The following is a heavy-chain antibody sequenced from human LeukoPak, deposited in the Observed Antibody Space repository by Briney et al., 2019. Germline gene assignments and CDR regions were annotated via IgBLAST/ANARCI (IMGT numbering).Heavy chain of an antibody. J-gene: IGHJ4*02. D-gene: IGHD2/OR15-2a*01. CDR1: GFTFSSCA. V-gene: IGHV3-23*01. Sequence: GGSLRLSCAASGFTFSSCAMSWVRQAPGKGLEWVSAISGSGGSTYYADSVKGRFTISRDNSKNTLYLQMNSLRAEDTAVYYCAKVVAGNIDYYFDYWGQGILVTVSS. CDR3: AKVVAGNIDYYFDY. CDR2: ISGSGGST.